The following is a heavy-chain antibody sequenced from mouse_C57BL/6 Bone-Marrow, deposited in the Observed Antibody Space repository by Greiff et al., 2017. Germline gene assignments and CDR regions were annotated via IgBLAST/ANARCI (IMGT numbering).Heavy chain of an antibody. Sequence: EVMLVESGGDLVKPGGSLKLSCAASGFTFSSYGMSWVRQTPDKRLEWVATISSGGSYTYYPDSVKGRFTISRDNAKNTLYLQMSSLKSEDTAMYYCASPPFITTVVARTYWGQGTLVTVSA. CDR2: ISSGGSYT. J-gene: IGHJ3*01. V-gene: IGHV5-6*01. D-gene: IGHD1-1*01. CDR3: ASPPFITTVVARTY. CDR1: GFTFSSYG.